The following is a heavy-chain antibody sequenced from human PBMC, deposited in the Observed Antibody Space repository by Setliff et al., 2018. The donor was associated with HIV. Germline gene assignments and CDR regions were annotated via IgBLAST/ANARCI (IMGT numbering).Heavy chain of an antibody. CDR1: GHTFTNYD. J-gene: IGHJ6*02. Sequence: ASVKVSCKSPGHTFTNYDIHWMRRAPGQGLEWMGWMNPNSGVSGYALKFHDRVTMTRDTSITTLYMELSSLTSEDTAVYYCARGKGVGGVIITGGLDVWGQGTTVTGSS. D-gene: IGHD3-10*01. V-gene: IGHV1-8*01. CDR2: MNPNSGVS. CDR3: ARGKGVGGVIITGGLDV.